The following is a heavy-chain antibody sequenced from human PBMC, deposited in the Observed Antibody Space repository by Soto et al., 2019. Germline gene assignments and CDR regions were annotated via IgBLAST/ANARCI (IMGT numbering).Heavy chain of an antibody. V-gene: IGHV4-30-2*01. CDR1: GGSISSGGYS. Sequence: QLQLQESGSGLVKPSQTLSLTCAVSGGSISSGGYSWSWIRQPPGKGLEWIGYMYHSGSTYYNPSLKSPVSISIASSKNQFSLKLRSVTAADTAVYCCATAPDYWGQGILVTVSP. J-gene: IGHJ4*02. CDR2: MYHSGST. CDR3: ATAPDY.